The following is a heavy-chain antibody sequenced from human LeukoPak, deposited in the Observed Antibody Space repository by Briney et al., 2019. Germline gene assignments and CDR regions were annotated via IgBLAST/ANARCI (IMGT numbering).Heavy chain of an antibody. J-gene: IGHJ3*02. CDR3: ARVKIGEIGTTFDI. CDR2: IYYNGHT. V-gene: IGHV4-31*03. Sequence: SETLSLTCTVSGGSISSGGYYWSWIRQLPGKGLEWIGHIYYNGHTYYNPALKSRVTISVDTSKNQFSLKLSSVTAADTAVYYCARVKIGEIGTTFDIWGQGTMVTVSS. D-gene: IGHD1-1*01. CDR1: GGSISSGGYY.